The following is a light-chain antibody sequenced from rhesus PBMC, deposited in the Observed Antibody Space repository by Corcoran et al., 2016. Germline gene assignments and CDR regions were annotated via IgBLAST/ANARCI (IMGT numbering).Light chain of an antibody. CDR2: LGS. J-gene: IGKJ2*01. Sequence: DIVMTQTPLSLPVTSGEPASISCTSSSTLLHSYGYIYLDWYLHKPVQSQHLLIYLGSNRASGLPDRCSGSGSGTDVTLKISRVEAEDVGIYYCLQGTQLPYSFGQGTKVEIK. V-gene: IGKV2-78*01. CDR1: STLLHSYGYIY. CDR3: LQGTQLPYS.